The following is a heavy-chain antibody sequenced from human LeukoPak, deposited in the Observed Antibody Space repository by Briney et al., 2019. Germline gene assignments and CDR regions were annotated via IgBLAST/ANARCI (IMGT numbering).Heavy chain of an antibody. Sequence: GASVKVSCKASGYTFTSYGISWVRQVPGQGLEWMGWISAYNGNTNYAQKLQGRVTMTTDTSTSTAYMELRSLRSDDTAVYYCARDLGRKDIVVVPAAMRRERMASFDYWAREPWSPSPQ. J-gene: IGHJ4*02. CDR3: ARDLGRKDIVVVPAAMRRERMASFDY. CDR1: GYTFTSYG. V-gene: IGHV1-18*01. D-gene: IGHD2-2*01. CDR2: ISAYNGNT.